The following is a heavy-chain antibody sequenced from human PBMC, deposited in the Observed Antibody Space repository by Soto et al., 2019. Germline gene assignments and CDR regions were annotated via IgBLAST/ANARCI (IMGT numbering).Heavy chain of an antibody. CDR1: GYTFTXXY. V-gene: IGHV1-46*03. J-gene: IGHJ4*02. CDR3: ARAAAGKVLEYFDY. D-gene: IGHD6-13*01. CDR2: INPSGGST. Sequence: ASVKVSCKASGYTFTXXYMXWVRQAPRQGLEWMGIINPSGGSTSYAQKFQGRVTMTRDTSTSTVYMELSSLRSEDTAVYYCARAAAGKVLEYFDYWGQGTLVTSPQ.